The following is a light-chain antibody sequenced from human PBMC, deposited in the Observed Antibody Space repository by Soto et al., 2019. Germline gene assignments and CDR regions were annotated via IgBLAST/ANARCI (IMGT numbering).Light chain of an antibody. CDR2: GAS. CDR1: QSVSSSY. J-gene: IGKJ1*01. V-gene: IGKV3-20*01. Sequence: ENVLTQSPGTLSLSPGERATLSCRASQSVSSSYLAWYQQKPGQAPRLLIYGASSRATGIPDRFSGSGSGTDFTLTISRFEPEDFAVYYCQQYGSSLTWTFGQGTKVVIK. CDR3: QQYGSSLTWT.